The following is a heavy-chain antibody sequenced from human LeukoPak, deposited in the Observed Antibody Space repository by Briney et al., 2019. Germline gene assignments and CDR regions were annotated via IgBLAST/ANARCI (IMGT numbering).Heavy chain of an antibody. D-gene: IGHD2-2*01. V-gene: IGHV3-21*01. J-gene: IGHJ4*02. Sequence: GGSPRLSCAASGFTFSSYSMNWVRQAPGKGLEWVSSISSSSSYIYYADSVKGRFTISRDNAKNSLYLQMNSLRAEDTAVYYCARDVEYCSSTSCAFDYWGQGTLVTVSS. CDR3: ARDVEYCSSTSCAFDY. CDR1: GFTFSSYS. CDR2: ISSSSSYI.